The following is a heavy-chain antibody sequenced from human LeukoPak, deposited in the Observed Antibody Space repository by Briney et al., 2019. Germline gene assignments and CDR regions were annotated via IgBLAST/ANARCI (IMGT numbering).Heavy chain of an antibody. J-gene: IGHJ3*02. CDR2: INSYSSDI. V-gene: IGHV3-21*01. CDR1: GFTFSSYS. CDR3: ARKRSPGAFDI. Sequence: GGSQRLSCATSGFTFSSYSMTWVRQAPGKGLDWVSSINSYSSDIYYADSVKGRSTISRDNAKNSLYLQMNSLRAEDTAVYYCARKRSPGAFDIWGQGTMVTVSS.